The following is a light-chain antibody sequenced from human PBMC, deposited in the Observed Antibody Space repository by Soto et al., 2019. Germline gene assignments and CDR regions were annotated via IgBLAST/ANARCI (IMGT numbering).Light chain of an antibody. V-gene: IGKV3-20*01. J-gene: IGKJ2*01. CDR3: HQYGSLPHT. CDR1: QSVSGNQ. CDR2: AAS. Sequence: EIVLTQSPGTLSLSPGERATLSCRASQSVSGNQLAWYQQKPGQGPRLLIYAASSRAPDIPDRFSGSASGTAFTFIISRLEPEDFGMYYCHQYGSLPHTFGQGTKVEFK.